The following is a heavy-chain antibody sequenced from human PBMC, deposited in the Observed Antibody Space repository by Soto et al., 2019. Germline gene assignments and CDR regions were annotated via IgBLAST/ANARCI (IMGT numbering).Heavy chain of an antibody. V-gene: IGHV3-11*01. CDR2: ISTSGDTI. J-gene: IGHJ4*02. CDR1: GFTFSDYY. Sequence: GGSQRLSCAASGFTFSDYYISWIRQAPWKGLEWLSYISTSGDTIYYADSVKGRFTISRDNAKNSLYLQMNSLGAEDTAVYYCASAPYYEGSGYYGAGIDSWGQGTLVTGSS. D-gene: IGHD3-22*01. CDR3: ASAPYYEGSGYYGAGIDS.